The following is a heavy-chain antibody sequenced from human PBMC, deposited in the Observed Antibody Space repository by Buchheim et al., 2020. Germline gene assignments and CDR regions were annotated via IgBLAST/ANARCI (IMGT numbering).Heavy chain of an antibody. J-gene: IGHJ6*02. CDR3: AKGRESAASSDYYYYGMDV. Sequence: EVQLVESGGVVVQPGGSLRLSCAASGFTFDDYAMHWVRQAPGKGLEWVSLISWDGGSTYYADSVTGRFTIYRDNSKNSLYLKMNSLRAEDTALYYCAKGRESAASSDYYYYGMDVWGQGTT. CDR2: ISWDGGST. CDR1: GFTFDDYA. D-gene: IGHD6-13*01. V-gene: IGHV3-43D*04.